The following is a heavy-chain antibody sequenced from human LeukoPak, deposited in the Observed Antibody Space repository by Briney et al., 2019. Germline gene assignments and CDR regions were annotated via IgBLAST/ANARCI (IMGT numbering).Heavy chain of an antibody. Sequence: GGSLRLSCAASGFDFNIYTMNWVRQAPGKGLEWVSFINSDSSYIYYADSLKGRFTISRDNAKNSLYLQMNSLRAEDTAVYYCARDHLSSGSSPDYYYYYYMDVWGKGTTVTISS. CDR2: INSDSSYI. D-gene: IGHD6-19*01. CDR3: ARDHLSSGSSPDYYYYYYMDV. J-gene: IGHJ6*03. CDR1: GFDFNIYT. V-gene: IGHV3-21*01.